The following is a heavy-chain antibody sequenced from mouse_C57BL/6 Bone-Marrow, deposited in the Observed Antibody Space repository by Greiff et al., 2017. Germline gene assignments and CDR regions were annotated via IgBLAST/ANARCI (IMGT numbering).Heavy chain of an antibody. D-gene: IGHD2-5*01. CDR1: FPFSSRVH. J-gene: IGHJ2*01. CDR2: GQGLDWIG. V-gene: IGHV1-87*01. Sequence: QVQLQQSGPELARPWASVQISCQAFFPFSSRVHFAIRDTHYWMLWVPQRHGQGLDWIGATYLGTGVTSFTQKFKGMATLTADKSSSTAYLQLSCLTSEFSAVYYCARAYDSNYGFDDWGQGSTLTVAA. CDR3: SEFSAVYYCARAYDSNYGFDD.